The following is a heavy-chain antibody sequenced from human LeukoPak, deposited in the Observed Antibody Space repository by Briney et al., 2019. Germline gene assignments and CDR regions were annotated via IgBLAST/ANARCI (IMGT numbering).Heavy chain of an antibody. V-gene: IGHV6-1*01. D-gene: IGHD6-13*01. Sequence: SQTLSLTCAISGDSVSNKRAAWNWIRQSPSRGLEWLGRTYYRFKWNNDYAASVKSRITINPDTSRNQFSLQLNSVTPEDTAVYYCARDPSRIAAAATYFDYWGQGTLVTVSS. CDR1: GDSVSNKRAA. CDR3: ARDPSRIAAAATYFDY. J-gene: IGHJ4*02. CDR2: TYYRFKWNN.